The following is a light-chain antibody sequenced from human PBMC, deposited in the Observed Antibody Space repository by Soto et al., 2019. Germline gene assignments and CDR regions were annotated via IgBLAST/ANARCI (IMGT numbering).Light chain of an antibody. CDR2: SAS. Sequence: ERVLTESPGTLYWSPGERATFSCRASQSVSSSYLAWFQQKSCQAPRLLIYSASRRATGIPDRFTGSGSGTDFTLTINRVEPEDCAVYFCQHYAGSPRTFGQGTKVDIK. J-gene: IGKJ1*01. V-gene: IGKV3-20*01. CDR1: QSVSSSY. CDR3: QHYAGSPRT.